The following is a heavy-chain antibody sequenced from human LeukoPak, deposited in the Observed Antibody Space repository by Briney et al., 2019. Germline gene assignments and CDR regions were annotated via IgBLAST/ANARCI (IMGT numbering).Heavy chain of an antibody. CDR1: GFSVSSNY. D-gene: IGHD4-17*01. Sequence: GGSLRFSCAASGFSVSSNYMSWVRQAPGKGLEWVSVIYSGGSTYYADSVKGRFTISRDNSKNTLYLQMNSLRAEDTAVYYCAREKYGDYDYWGQGTLVTVSS. CDR2: IYSGGST. CDR3: AREKYGDYDY. J-gene: IGHJ4*02. V-gene: IGHV3-53*01.